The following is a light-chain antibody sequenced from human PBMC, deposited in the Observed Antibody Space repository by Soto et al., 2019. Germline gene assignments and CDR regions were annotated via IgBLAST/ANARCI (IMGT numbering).Light chain of an antibody. J-gene: IGLJ3*02. V-gene: IGLV1-40*01. CDR1: NSNIGGGYD. Sequence: QSVLTQPPSVSGAPGQRVTISCTGSNSNIGGGYDVHWYQQLPGTAPKLLIYSNTHRPSGVPDRFSGSKSGTSASLAITGLQAEDEADYYCQSYDSSLSGVVFGGGTKLPVL. CDR3: QSYDSSLSGVV. CDR2: SNT.